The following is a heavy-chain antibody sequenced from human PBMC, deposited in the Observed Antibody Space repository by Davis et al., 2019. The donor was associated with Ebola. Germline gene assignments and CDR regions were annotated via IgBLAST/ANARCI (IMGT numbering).Heavy chain of an antibody. CDR3: AKLPTYCGADCYPS. CDR1: GGSISSGLNY. J-gene: IGHJ5*02. CDR2: IYHSGIT. V-gene: IGHV4-31*03. Sequence: LRLSCNVSGGSISSGLNYWSWIRQHPGKGLEWIGYIYHSGITYYNPSLKSRITISVDTSKNQFSLKLSSVTAADTAVYYCAKLPTYCGADCYPSWGQGILVTVSS. D-gene: IGHD2-21*02.